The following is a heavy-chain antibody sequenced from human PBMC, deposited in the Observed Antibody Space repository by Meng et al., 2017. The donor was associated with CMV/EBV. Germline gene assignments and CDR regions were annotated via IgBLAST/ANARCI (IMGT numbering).Heavy chain of an antibody. V-gene: IGHV3-30*04. CDR1: GFTFRSYS. J-gene: IGHJ4*02. CDR2: ISIDGRDE. D-gene: IGHD2-2*01. Sequence: GESLKISCVASGFTFRSYSIHWVRQAPGKGPEWVAVISIDGRDEYYAESVKGRFTISRDNSKNTLDLQATSLRPEDTALYYCARARGYCSTTSCWRTLDYWGQGTVVTVSS. CDR3: ARARGYCSTTSCWRTLDY.